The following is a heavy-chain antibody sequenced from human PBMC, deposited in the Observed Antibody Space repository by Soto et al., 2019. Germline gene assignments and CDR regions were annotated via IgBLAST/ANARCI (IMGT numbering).Heavy chain of an antibody. J-gene: IGHJ6*02. CDR1: GYTFTSFY. CDR3: AKPKIARHYYCGMEV. V-gene: IGHV1-46*01. CDR2: INPSGTTT. Sequence: ASVKVSCKASGYTFTSFYMHWVRPAPGQGLEWMGIINPSGTTTDYAQKFQGRVTMTRDTSTSTYYMELSSPTSEDTAVYYCAKPKIARHYYCGMEVWGQGTAVTVSS.